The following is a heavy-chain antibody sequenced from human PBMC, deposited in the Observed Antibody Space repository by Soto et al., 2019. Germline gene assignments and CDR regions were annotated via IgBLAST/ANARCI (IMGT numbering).Heavy chain of an antibody. J-gene: IGHJ4*02. V-gene: IGHV4-59*08. D-gene: IGHD3-10*01. CDR1: GGSISSYY. Sequence: QVQLQESGPGLVKPSETLSLTCTVSGGSISSYYWSWIRQPPGKGLEWIGYIYYSGSTNYNPSLKSRVTISVDTSKNPFSLKLNSMTAAHTAVYYCARHNYGSGSTYFDYWGQGTLVTVSS. CDR2: IYYSGST. CDR3: ARHNYGSGSTYFDY.